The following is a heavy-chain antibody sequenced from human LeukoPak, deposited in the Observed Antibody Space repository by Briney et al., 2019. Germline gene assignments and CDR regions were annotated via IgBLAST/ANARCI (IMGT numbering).Heavy chain of an antibody. V-gene: IGHV3-7*05. Sequence: GGSLRLSCEASGFIFSSYWMTWVRRAPGKGPEWVANIKKDGSEEYYVDSVKGRFTISRDNSKNTLYLQMNSLRAEDTAVYYCAKDLDRVGATYFDYWGQGTLVTVSS. CDR2: IKKDGSEE. D-gene: IGHD1-26*01. J-gene: IGHJ4*02. CDR3: AKDLDRVGATYFDY. CDR1: GFIFSSYW.